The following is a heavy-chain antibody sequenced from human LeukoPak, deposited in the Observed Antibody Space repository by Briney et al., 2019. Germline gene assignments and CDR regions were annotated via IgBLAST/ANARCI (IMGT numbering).Heavy chain of an antibody. CDR3: AREAHYYGSGSPDFDY. V-gene: IGHV3-11*04. CDR2: ISSSGSTI. D-gene: IGHD3-10*01. CDR1: GFTFSDYY. Sequence: GGSLRLSCAASGFTFSDYYMSWIRQAPGKGLEWVSYISSSGSTIYYADSVKGRFTISRDNAKNSLYLQMNSLRAEDTAVYYCAREAHYYGSGSPDFDYWGQGTLVTVSS. J-gene: IGHJ4*02.